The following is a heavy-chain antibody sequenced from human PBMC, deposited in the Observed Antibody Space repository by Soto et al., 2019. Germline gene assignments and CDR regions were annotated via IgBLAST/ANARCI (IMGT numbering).Heavy chain of an antibody. V-gene: IGHV4-39*01. CDR1: ADSINSDKYY. CDR2: IYYRGNA. CDR3: ASYIRYSSGVKGVYFDY. D-gene: IGHD6-19*01. Sequence: SETLSLTCSVSADSINSDKYYWGWIRQPPGKGLEWIGSIYYRGNAYYNPSLQTRVTISLDKSKSQFSLKLNSVTAADSAVYFCASYIRYSSGVKGVYFDYWGQGTLVTVSS. J-gene: IGHJ4*02.